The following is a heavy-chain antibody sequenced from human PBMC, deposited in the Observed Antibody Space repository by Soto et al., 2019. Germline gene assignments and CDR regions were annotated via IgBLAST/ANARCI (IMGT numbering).Heavy chain of an antibody. D-gene: IGHD6-19*01. Sequence: GGSLRLSCAASGFTFSNYAMSWVRQAPGKGLEWVSAISGSGRSTYYADSVKGRFTISRDNSKNTLYLQMNSLRAEDTAVYYCAKDWDIAVAGTADYWGQGTLVTVSS. CDR1: GFTFSNYA. CDR2: ISGSGRST. J-gene: IGHJ4*02. V-gene: IGHV3-23*01. CDR3: AKDWDIAVAGTADY.